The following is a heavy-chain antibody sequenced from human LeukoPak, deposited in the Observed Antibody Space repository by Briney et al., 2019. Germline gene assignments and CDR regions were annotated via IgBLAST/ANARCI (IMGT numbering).Heavy chain of an antibody. CDR3: AASPLPYDSSGLQNYFDY. D-gene: IGHD3-22*01. CDR2: IIPIFGTA. V-gene: IGHV1-69*13. CDR1: GGTFNNYA. Sequence: SVKVSCKASGGTFNNYAITWLRQAPGQGLEWMGGIIPIFGTANYAQKFQGRVTITADESTSTAYMELSSLRSEDTAVYYCAASPLPYDSSGLQNYFDYWGQGTLVTVSS. J-gene: IGHJ4*02.